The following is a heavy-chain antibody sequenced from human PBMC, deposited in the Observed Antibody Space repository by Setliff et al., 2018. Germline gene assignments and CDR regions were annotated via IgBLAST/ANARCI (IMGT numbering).Heavy chain of an antibody. CDR1: GGSISSYY. J-gene: IGHJ6*03. CDR2: IYSSGRT. CDR3: ARGSRFGSIVYKGDYYMDV. D-gene: IGHD3-10*01. Sequence: SETLSLTCTVSGGSISSYYWIWIRQPPGKGLEWIGYIYSSGRTNYNPSLKSRVTLSVDTSKNQFSLKLSFVTAADTAVYYCARGSRFGSIVYKGDYYMDVWGKGTTVTV. V-gene: IGHV4-4*08.